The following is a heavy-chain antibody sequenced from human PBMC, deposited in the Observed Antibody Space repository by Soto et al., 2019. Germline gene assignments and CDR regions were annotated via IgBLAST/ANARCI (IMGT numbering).Heavy chain of an antibody. D-gene: IGHD1-26*01. CDR2: IRSKAYGGTT. J-gene: IGHJ4*02. CDR1: GFTFGDYA. V-gene: IGHV3-49*03. Sequence: PGGSLRLSCPASGFTFGDYAMSWFRQAPGKGLEWVGFIRSKAYGGTTEYAASVKGRFTISRDDSKSIAYLQMNSLKTEDTAVYYCTRSKTRATYYFDYWGQGTLVTVSS. CDR3: TRSKTRATYYFDY.